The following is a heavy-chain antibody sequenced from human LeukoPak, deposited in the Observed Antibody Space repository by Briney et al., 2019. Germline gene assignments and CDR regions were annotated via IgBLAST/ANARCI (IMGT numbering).Heavy chain of an antibody. CDR1: GGSISSYY. D-gene: IGHD6-13*01. CDR3: ASWAAAAGTDRFVDY. J-gene: IGHJ4*02. CDR2: IYYSGST. Sequence: SETLSLTCTVSGGSISSYYWSWIRRPPGKGLEWIGYIYYSGSTNYNPSLKSRVTISVDTSKNQFSLKVSSVTAADTAVYYCASWAAAAGTDRFVDYWGQGTLVTVSS. V-gene: IGHV4-59*01.